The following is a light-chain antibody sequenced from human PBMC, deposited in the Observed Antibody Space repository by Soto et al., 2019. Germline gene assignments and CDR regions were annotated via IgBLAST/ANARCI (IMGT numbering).Light chain of an antibody. CDR2: DAS. J-gene: IGKJ1*01. Sequence: EIVLTQSPATLSLSPGERATLSCRASQSVSSYLAWYQHKSGQAPRLLIYDASNRATGIPARFSGSGAGTDFTLSISSLEPEDFAVYYCQQPSNWPPWTFGQGTKVEIK. CDR1: QSVSSY. CDR3: QQPSNWPPWT. V-gene: IGKV3-11*01.